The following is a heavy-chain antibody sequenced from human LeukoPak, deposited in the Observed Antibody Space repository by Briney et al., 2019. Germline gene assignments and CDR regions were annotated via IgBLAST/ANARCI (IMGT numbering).Heavy chain of an antibody. D-gene: IGHD3-10*01. CDR1: GGSISSYY. CDR2: FYYSGST. CDR3: ARESNYHGSGTGWFDP. V-gene: IGHV4-59*12. J-gene: IGHJ5*02. Sequence: SETLSLTCTVSGGSISSYYWSWIRQPPGKGLEWIGYFYYSGSTYYNPSLKSRVTISVDTSKNQLSLKLSSVTAADTAVYYCARESNYHGSGTGWFDPWGQGTLVTVSS.